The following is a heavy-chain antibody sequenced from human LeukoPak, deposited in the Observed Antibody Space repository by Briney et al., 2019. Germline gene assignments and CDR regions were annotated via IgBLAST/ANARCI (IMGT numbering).Heavy chain of an antibody. V-gene: IGHV3-23*01. D-gene: IGHD6-19*01. Sequence: GGSLRLSCAASGFTFSSYAMSWVRQAPGKGLEWVSAISGSGGSTYYADSVKGRFTISRDNSKNSLYLQMNSLRAEDTAVYYCARSIAVAGKSDYWGQGTPVTVSS. CDR3: ARSIAVAGKSDY. J-gene: IGHJ4*02. CDR1: GFTFSSYA. CDR2: ISGSGGST.